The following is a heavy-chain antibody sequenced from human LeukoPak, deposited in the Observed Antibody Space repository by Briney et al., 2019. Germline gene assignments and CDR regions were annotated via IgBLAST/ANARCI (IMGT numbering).Heavy chain of an antibody. CDR2: IYPGDSDT. CDR3: ARSPYDYVWGSFDAFDI. V-gene: IGHV5-51*01. CDR1: GYSFTSYW. Sequence: GESPKISCKGSGYSFTSYWIGWVRQMPGKGLEWMGIIYPGDSDTRYSPSFQGQVTISADKSISTAYLQWSSLKASDTAMYYCARSPYDYVWGSFDAFDIWGQGTMVTVSS. D-gene: IGHD3-16*01. J-gene: IGHJ3*02.